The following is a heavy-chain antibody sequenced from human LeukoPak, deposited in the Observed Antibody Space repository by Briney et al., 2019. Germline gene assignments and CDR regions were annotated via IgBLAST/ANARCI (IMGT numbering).Heavy chain of an antibody. CDR2: INHSGST. D-gene: IGHD5-12*01. CDR1: GGTFSGYY. V-gene: IGHV4-34*01. J-gene: IGHJ6*03. CDR3: ARTTEGYAGGPGYSYYYYMDV. Sequence: PSETLSLTCGVYGGTFSGYYWSWIRQPPGKGLEWIGEINHSGSTNYNPSLKSRVTISVDTSKNQFSLNLSSVTAADTAVYYCARTTEGYAGGPGYSYYYYMDVWGKGTTVTISS.